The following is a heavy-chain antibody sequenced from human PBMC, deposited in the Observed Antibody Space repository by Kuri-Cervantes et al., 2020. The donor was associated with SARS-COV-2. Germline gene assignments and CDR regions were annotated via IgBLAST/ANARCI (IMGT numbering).Heavy chain of an antibody. Sequence: SVKVSCKASGYTFTSYGISWVRQAPGQGLEWMGGIIPIFGIANYAQKFQGRVTITADKSTSTAYMELSSLRSEDTAVYYCARDWAGYYDSSGSNPFDIWGQGTMVTVSS. D-gene: IGHD3-22*01. CDR2: IIPIFGIA. CDR3: ARDWAGYYDSSGSNPFDI. V-gene: IGHV1-69*10. CDR1: GYTFTSYG. J-gene: IGHJ3*02.